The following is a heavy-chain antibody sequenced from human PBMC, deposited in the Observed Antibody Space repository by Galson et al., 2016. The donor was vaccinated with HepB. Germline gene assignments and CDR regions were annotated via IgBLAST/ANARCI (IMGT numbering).Heavy chain of an antibody. D-gene: IGHD6-19*01. CDR2: IYKSGDT. Sequence: LSLTCAVSGFSISSGNWWGWIRQPPGKGLEWIGYIYKSGDTHYSPSLKNRVTMSVDTPKNQFSLKLSSVTAVDTAVYFCVRHNSVWRSFDYWGQGTLVTVSS. CDR1: GFSISSGNW. V-gene: IGHV4-28*01. CDR3: VRHNSVWRSFDY. J-gene: IGHJ4*02.